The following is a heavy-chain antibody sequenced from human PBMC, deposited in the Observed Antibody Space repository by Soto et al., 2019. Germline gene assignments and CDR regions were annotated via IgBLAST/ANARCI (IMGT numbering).Heavy chain of an antibody. CDR2: IYYSGST. V-gene: IGHV4-39*01. CDR3: ARWSTVTTGAYNWFDP. J-gene: IGHJ5*02. D-gene: IGHD4-17*01. Sequence: SETLSLTCTVSGGSISSSSYYWGWIRQPPGKGLEWIGSIYYSGSTYYNPSLKSRVTISVDTSKNQFSLKLSSVTAADTAVYYCARWSTVTTGAYNWFDPWGQGTLVTVSS. CDR1: GGSISSSSYY.